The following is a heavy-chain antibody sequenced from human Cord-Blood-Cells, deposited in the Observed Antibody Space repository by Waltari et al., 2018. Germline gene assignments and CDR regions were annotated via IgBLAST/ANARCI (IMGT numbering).Heavy chain of an antibody. Sequence: QVQLQESGPGLVKPSETLSLTCTVPGGSISSYYWSWIRPPPGKGLEWIGYIYYSGSTNYNPSLKSRVTISVDTSKNQFSLKLSSVTAADTAVYYCARGPSGLVVPAAIRNWFDPWGQGTLVTVSS. CDR1: GGSISSYY. CDR3: ARGPSGLVVPAAIRNWFDP. CDR2: IYYSGST. V-gene: IGHV4-59*01. J-gene: IGHJ5*02. D-gene: IGHD2-2*02.